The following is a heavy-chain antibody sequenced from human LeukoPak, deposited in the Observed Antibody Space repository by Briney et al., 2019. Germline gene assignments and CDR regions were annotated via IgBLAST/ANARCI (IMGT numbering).Heavy chain of an antibody. CDR2: INHSGSP. J-gene: IGHJ2*01. D-gene: IGHD6-13*01. CDR3: ARGEAAAAADWYFDL. V-gene: IGHV4-34*01. Sequence: SETLSLTCAVYGGSFSDYYWTWIRQPPGKGLEWIGEINHSGSPNNNPSLKSRVSISFDTSKNQFSLKLSSVTAADTAVYYCARGEAAAAADWYFDLWGRGTLVTVSS. CDR1: GGSFSDYY.